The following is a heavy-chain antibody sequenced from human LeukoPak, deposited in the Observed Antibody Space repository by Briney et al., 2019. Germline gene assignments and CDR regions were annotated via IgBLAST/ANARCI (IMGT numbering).Heavy chain of an antibody. J-gene: IGHJ4*02. CDR3: ARGSGYYYFHYFDY. D-gene: IGHD3-22*01. CDR1: GGSISSYY. CDR2: IYYSGST. V-gene: IGHV4-59*01. Sequence: SETLSLTCTVSGGSISSYYWSWIRQPPGKGLEWIGYIYYSGSTNYNPSLKSRVTISVDTSKNQFSLKLSSVTAADTAVYYCARGSGYYYFHYFDYWGQGTLVTVSS.